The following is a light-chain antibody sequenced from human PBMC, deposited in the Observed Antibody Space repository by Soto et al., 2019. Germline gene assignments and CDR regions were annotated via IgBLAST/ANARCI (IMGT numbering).Light chain of an antibody. CDR1: SSNIGAGHD. V-gene: IGLV1-40*01. J-gene: IGLJ3*02. Sequence: QSVLTQPPSVSGAPGQRVTISCTGSSSNIGAGHDVHWYQHLPGTAPKLLIYGNSNRPSGVPDRFSGSKSGTSASLAITGLQAEDEADYYCGAHAGSNTGVFGGGTKVTVL. CDR3: GAHAGSNTGV. CDR2: GNS.